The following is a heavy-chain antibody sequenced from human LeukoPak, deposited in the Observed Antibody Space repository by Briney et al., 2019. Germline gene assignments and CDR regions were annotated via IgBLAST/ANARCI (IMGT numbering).Heavy chain of an antibody. CDR3: ARGTIFGVVTYDY. J-gene: IGHJ4*02. CDR1: GGSISSGDYY. D-gene: IGHD3-3*01. Sequence: SQTLSLTCTVSGGSISSGDYYWSWIRQPPGKGLGWIGYIYYSGSIYYNPSLKSRVTISVDTSKNQFSLKLSSVTAADTAVYYCARGTIFGVVTYDYWGQGTLVTVSS. V-gene: IGHV4-30-4*01. CDR2: IYYSGSI.